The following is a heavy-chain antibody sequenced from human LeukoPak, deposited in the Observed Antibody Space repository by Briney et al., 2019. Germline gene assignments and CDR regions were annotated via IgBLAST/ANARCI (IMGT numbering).Heavy chain of an antibody. D-gene: IGHD2-15*01. J-gene: IGHJ3*02. CDR2: IYTRGST. Sequence: SETLSLTCTVSGGSINNYYWSWIRQPAGKGLEWVGRIYTRGSTNYNPSLKSRVTMSVDTSKNQFSLKLSSVTAADTAVYYCARGRYCSADICSGGDAFDIWGQGTMVSVSS. CDR1: GGSINNYY. CDR3: ARGRYCSADICSGGDAFDI. V-gene: IGHV4-4*07.